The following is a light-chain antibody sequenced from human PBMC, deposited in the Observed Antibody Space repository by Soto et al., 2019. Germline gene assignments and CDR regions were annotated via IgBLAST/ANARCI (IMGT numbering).Light chain of an antibody. Sequence: DIQMTQSPSSLSASVGDRVTITCRASQSISSYLNWYQQKPGKAPKLLIYAASSFQSGVPSRFSGSGSWTDYTLTISSRQPEDVATYYCQQSYSTPLYTFGQGTKLEIK. V-gene: IGKV1-39*01. CDR1: QSISSY. J-gene: IGKJ2*01. CDR3: QQSYSTPLYT. CDR2: AAS.